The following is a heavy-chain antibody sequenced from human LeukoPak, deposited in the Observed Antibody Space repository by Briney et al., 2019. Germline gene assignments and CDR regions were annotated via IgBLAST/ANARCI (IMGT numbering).Heavy chain of an antibody. D-gene: IGHD3-22*01. CDR1: GGSISSGGYS. CDR2: IYHSGST. J-gene: IGHJ5*02. CDR3: ARGSHYYDSSGYYFGWFDP. V-gene: IGHV4-30-2*01. Sequence: PSETLSLTCAVSGGSISSGGYSWSWIRQPPGKGLEWIGYIYHSGSTYYNPSLKSRVTISVDRSKNQFSLKLSSVTAADTAVYYCARGSHYYDSSGYYFGWFDPWGQGTLVTVSS.